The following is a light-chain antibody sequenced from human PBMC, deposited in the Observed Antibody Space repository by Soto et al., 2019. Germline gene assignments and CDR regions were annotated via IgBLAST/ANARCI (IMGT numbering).Light chain of an antibody. J-gene: IGKJ1*01. CDR3: QYYGSPSWT. Sequence: EIVLTQSPGTLSLSPGETATLSCRASQTVNSDYLAWFQQRPGQAPRLLIFATSRRATDIPDRFSGSGSGTDFTLAIRRLEPEDFAEYYCQYYGSPSWTFGQGTKVEIK. V-gene: IGKV3-20*01. CDR2: ATS. CDR1: QTVNSDY.